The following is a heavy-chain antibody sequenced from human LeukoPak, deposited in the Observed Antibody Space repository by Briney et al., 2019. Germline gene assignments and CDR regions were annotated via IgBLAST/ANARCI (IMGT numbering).Heavy chain of an antibody. Sequence: GGSLRLSCAASGFTFSSYSMNWVRQAPGKGLEWVSAISGSGGSTYYADSVKGRFTISRDNSKNTLYLQMNSLRAEDTAVYYCAKVWPLYYDFWSGPFDYWGQGTLVTVSS. V-gene: IGHV3-23*01. CDR3: AKVWPLYYDFWSGPFDY. CDR2: ISGSGGST. CDR1: GFTFSSYS. D-gene: IGHD3-3*01. J-gene: IGHJ4*02.